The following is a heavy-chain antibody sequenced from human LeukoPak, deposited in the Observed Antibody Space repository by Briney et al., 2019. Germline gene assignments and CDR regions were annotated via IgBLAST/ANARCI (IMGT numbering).Heavy chain of an antibody. CDR3: AKNLDIVVVPAAMDFDY. D-gene: IGHD2-2*01. J-gene: IGHJ4*02. CDR1: GFTFSSYA. Sequence: PGRSLRLSCAASGFTFSSYAMHWVRQAPGKGLEWVAVISYDGSNKYYADSVKGRFTISRDNSKNTLYLQMNSLRAEDTAVYYCAKNLDIVVVPAAMDFDYWGQGTLVTVSS. V-gene: IGHV3-30-3*01. CDR2: ISYDGSNK.